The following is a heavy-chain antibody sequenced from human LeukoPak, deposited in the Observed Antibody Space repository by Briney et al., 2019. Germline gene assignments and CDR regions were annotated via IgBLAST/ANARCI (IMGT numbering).Heavy chain of an antibody. CDR3: ARGIPGYFGTSGYYYEY. Sequence: SGTLSLTCAVSGDSISSNYWWTWVRQPPGKGLEWIGEIHHSGSTNYSPSLKSRVTISVDNSRNQFSLGLSSVSTADTAVYYCARGIPGYFGTSGYYYEYWGQGTLVTVSS. J-gene: IGHJ4*02. V-gene: IGHV4-4*02. CDR2: IHHSGST. CDR1: GDSISSNYW. D-gene: IGHD3-22*01.